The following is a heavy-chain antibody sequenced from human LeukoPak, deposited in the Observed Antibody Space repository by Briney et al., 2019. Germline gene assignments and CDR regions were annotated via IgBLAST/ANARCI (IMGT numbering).Heavy chain of an antibody. CDR3: ARARPSRFLEWLLSVY. Sequence: PGGSLRLSCAASGFTFSSYAMSWVRQAPGKGLEWVSAISGSGGSTYYADSVKGRFTISRDNSKNTLYLQMNSLRAEDMALYYCARARPSRFLEWLLSVYRGQGTLVTVSS. CDR2: ISGSGGST. J-gene: IGHJ4*02. CDR1: GFTFSSYA. V-gene: IGHV3-23*01. D-gene: IGHD3-3*01.